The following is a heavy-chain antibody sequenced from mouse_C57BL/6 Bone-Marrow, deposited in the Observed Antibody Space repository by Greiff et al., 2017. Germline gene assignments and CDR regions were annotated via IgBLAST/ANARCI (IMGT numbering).Heavy chain of an antibody. CDR1: GFNIKDDY. CDR3: TPYYYGSSFHFDY. D-gene: IGHD1-1*01. V-gene: IGHV14-4*01. J-gene: IGHJ2*01. CDR2: IDPENGDT. Sequence: EVQLQQSGAELVRPGASVKLSCTASGFNIKDDYMHWVKQRPEQGLEWIGWIDPENGDTEYASKFQGKATIPADTSSNTAYLQLSSLTSEDTAVYYCTPYYYGSSFHFDYWGQGTTLTVSS.